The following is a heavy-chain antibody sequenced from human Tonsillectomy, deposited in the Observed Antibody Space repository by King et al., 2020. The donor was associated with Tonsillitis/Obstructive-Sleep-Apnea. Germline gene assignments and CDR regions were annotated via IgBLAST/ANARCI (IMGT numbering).Heavy chain of an antibody. CDR1: GFTFSSYA. D-gene: IGHD2-2*01. CDR2: ISYDGSNK. CDR3: ARGGYCSSTSCPEGYYYYYMDV. J-gene: IGHJ6*03. Sequence: VQLVESGGGVVQPGRSLRLSCAASGFTFSSYAMHWVRQAPGKGLEWVAVISYDGSNKYYADSVKGRFTISRDNSKNTLYLQMNSLRAEDTAVYYCARGGYCSSTSCPEGYYYYYMDVWGKGTTVTASS. V-gene: IGHV3-30*04.